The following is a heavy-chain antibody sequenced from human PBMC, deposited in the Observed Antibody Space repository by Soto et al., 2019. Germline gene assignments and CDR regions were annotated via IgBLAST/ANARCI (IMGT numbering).Heavy chain of an antibody. V-gene: IGHV3-21*06. Sequence: GSLRLSGEASVFRFNSYSMNWVRQGPQKGLEWVSLIDARSNYIYYADSVEGRFTISRDNARNSLYLQMDSLRVEDTAVYYCVRENEMAGATSAFEYWGQGTPVTV. J-gene: IGHJ4*02. CDR3: VRENEMAGATSAFEY. CDR2: IDARSNYI. D-gene: IGHD1-26*01. CDR1: VFRFNSYS.